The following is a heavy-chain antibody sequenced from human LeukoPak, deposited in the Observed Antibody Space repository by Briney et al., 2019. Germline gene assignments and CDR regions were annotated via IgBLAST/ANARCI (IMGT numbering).Heavy chain of an antibody. CDR1: GYTFTGYY. D-gene: IGHD3-22*01. Sequence: GASVKVSCKASGYTFTGYYMHWVRQAPGQGLEWMGRINPNSGGTNYAQKFQGRGTMTRDTSIITAYMVLSRLRSDDTAVYYCATARFVSGSYYFDYWGQGTLVTVSS. CDR2: INPNSGGT. V-gene: IGHV1-2*06. J-gene: IGHJ4*02. CDR3: ATARFVSGSYYFDY.